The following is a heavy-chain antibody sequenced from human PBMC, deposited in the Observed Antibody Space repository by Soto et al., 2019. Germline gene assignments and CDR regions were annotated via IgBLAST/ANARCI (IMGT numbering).Heavy chain of an antibody. CDR3: ARGMTGYSSGWYLVSYFDY. CDR1: GYTFTSYD. Sequence: QVQLVQSGAEVKKPGASVKVSCKASGYTFTSYDINWVRQATGQGLEWMGWMNPNSGNTGYAQKFQGRVAMTRNTSISTAYMELSSLRSEDPAVYYCARGMTGYSSGWYLVSYFDYWGQGTLVTVSS. D-gene: IGHD6-19*01. J-gene: IGHJ4*02. V-gene: IGHV1-8*01. CDR2: MNPNSGNT.